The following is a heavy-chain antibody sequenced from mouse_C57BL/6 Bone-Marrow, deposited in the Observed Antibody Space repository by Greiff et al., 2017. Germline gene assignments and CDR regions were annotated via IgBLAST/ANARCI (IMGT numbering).Heavy chain of an antibody. CDR3: ARSDGYYSYAMDY. V-gene: IGHV1-50*01. Sequence: QVQLQQPGAELVKPGASVKLSCKASGYTFTSYWMQWVKQRPGQGLEWIGEIDPSDSYTNYNQKFKGKATLTVDTSSSTAYMQLSSLTSEDSAVYYCARSDGYYSYAMDYWGQGTSVTVSS. CDR2: IDPSDSYT. CDR1: GYTFTSYW. D-gene: IGHD2-3*01. J-gene: IGHJ4*01.